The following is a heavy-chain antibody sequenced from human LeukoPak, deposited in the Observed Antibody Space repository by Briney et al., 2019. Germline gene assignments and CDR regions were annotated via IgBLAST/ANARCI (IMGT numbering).Heavy chain of an antibody. Sequence: SETLSLTCAVYGESFSGYYWTWVRQPPGKGLEWIGDINHSGRTTYNPPLKRRVIISVDTSKHLFPLDVTSVTSADTPVYLCSRPWQRRYYMDVWGKGTTVAVSS. CDR2: INHSGRT. CDR3: SRPWQRRYYMDV. J-gene: IGHJ6*03. V-gene: IGHV4-34*01. CDR1: GESFSGYY.